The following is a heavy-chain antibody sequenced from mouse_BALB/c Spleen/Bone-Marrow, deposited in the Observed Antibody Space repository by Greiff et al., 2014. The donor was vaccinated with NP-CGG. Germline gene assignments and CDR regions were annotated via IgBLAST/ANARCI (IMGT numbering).Heavy chain of an antibody. Sequence: EVMLVESGPSLVKPSQTLSLTSSVTGDSITRGYWNWTRKFPGNKLEYMGYITYSANTYYNPSLKSRLSITRDASKNQYYLQLNSVTTEDTATYYCATGYYFDYWGQGTTLTVSS. V-gene: IGHV3-8*02. J-gene: IGHJ2*01. CDR2: ITYSANT. D-gene: IGHD4-1*01. CDR1: GDSITRGY. CDR3: ATGYYFDY.